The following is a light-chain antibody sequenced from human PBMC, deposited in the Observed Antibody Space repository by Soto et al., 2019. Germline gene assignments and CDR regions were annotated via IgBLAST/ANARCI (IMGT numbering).Light chain of an antibody. CDR1: QSISTY. Sequence: DIQMTQSPSSLSASVGDGVTITCRASQSISTYLNWYQQKPGKAPKLLIYAASSLPSGVPSRFSGSGSGTDFTLTISRLQPEDFTTYSCQHSYSTPYTFGQGTKLEIK. CDR3: QHSYSTPYT. V-gene: IGKV1-39*01. J-gene: IGKJ2*01. CDR2: AAS.